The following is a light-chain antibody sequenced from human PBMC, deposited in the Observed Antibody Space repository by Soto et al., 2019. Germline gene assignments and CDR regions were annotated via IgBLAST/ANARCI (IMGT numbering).Light chain of an antibody. CDR3: QEYNGNSGLT. CDR2: SAS. Sequence: DIQMTQSPSTLSASVGDRVTITRRASQNIRSWLAWYQQKPGKAPELLIYSASGLESGVPSRFSGSGSGTEFTLTISCLQPDDFATYYCQEYNGNSGLTFGGGTKVEIK. J-gene: IGKJ4*01. CDR1: QNIRSW. V-gene: IGKV1-5*03.